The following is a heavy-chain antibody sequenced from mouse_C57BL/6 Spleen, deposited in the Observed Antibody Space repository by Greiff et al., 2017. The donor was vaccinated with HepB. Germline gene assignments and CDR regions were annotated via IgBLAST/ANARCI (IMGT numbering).Heavy chain of an antibody. Sequence: QVQLQQSGPGLVQPSQSLSITCTVSGFSLTSYGVHWVRQSPGKGLEWLGVIWRGGSTDYNAAFMSRLSITKDNSKSQVFFKMNSLQADDTAIYYCANSYYDLYYYAMDYWGQGTSVTVSS. CDR1: GFSLTSYG. V-gene: IGHV2-5*01. J-gene: IGHJ4*01. CDR3: ANSYYDLYYYAMDY. D-gene: IGHD2-4*01. CDR2: IWRGGST.